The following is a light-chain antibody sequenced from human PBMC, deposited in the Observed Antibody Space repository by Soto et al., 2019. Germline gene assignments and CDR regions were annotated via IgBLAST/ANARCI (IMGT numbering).Light chain of an antibody. Sequence: QSALTQPASVSGSPGQSITISCTGTSSDVGLYNLVSWYQQLPGKAPKLIIYEVNERPSGISDRFSGSKSGNTASLTISGLQDEDEADYYCCSYVGSSTLMFGGGTKLTVL. CDR2: EVN. CDR1: SSDVGLYNL. CDR3: CSYVGSSTLM. J-gene: IGLJ3*02. V-gene: IGLV2-23*02.